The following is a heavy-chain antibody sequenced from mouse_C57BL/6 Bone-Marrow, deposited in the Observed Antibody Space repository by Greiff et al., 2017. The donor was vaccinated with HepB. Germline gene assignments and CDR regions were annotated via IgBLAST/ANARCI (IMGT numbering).Heavy chain of an antibody. V-gene: IGHV3-6*01. CDR1: GYSITSGYY. D-gene: IGHD1-1*01. CDR3: ARGGYYGSGGY. J-gene: IGHJ3*01. CDR2: ISYDGSN. Sequence: EVKLVESGPGLVKPSQSLSLTCSVTGYSITSGYYWNWIRQFPGNKLEWMGYISYDGSNNYNPSLKNRISITRDTSKNQFFLKLNSVTTEDTATYYCARGGYYGSGGYWGQGTLVTVSA.